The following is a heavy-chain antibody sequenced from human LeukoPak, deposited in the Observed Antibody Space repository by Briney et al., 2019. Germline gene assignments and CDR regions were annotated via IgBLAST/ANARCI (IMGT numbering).Heavy chain of an antibody. D-gene: IGHD3-10*01. CDR3: ARQGVDYYGSGRNFDY. J-gene: IGHJ4*02. V-gene: IGHV1-18*04. Sequence: ASVKVSCKASGYTFTSYYMHWVRQAPGQGLEWMGWISAYNGNTNYAQKLQGRVTMTTDTSTSTAYMELRSLRSDDTAVYYCARQGVDYYGSGRNFDYWGQGTLVTVSS. CDR1: GYTFTSYY. CDR2: ISAYNGNT.